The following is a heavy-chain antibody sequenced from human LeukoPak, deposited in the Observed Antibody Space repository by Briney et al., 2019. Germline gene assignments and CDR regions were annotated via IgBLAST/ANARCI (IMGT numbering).Heavy chain of an antibody. Sequence: GGSLRLSCAASGFTFNNYGMSWVRQAPGKGLEWVSGISGRGGSTYYADSVKGRFTISRDNSKNTLYLQMYSLRAEDTAVYYCAKVGLIWFGTPRGYFDYWGQGTLVTVSS. CDR2: ISGRGGST. D-gene: IGHD3-10*01. CDR3: AKVGLIWFGTPRGYFDY. J-gene: IGHJ4*02. V-gene: IGHV3-23*01. CDR1: GFTFNNYG.